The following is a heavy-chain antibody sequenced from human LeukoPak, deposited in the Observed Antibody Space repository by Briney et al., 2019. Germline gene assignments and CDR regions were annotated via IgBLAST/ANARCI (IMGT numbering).Heavy chain of an antibody. CDR2: IYTSGST. J-gene: IGHJ4*02. CDR1: GGSISSYY. CDR3: AREGGGLLWFGEATFDY. Sequence: SETLSLTCTVSGGSISSYYWSWIRQPAGKGLEWIGRIYTSGSTNYNPSLKSRVTMSVDTSKNQFSLKLSSVTAADTAVYYCAREGGGLLWFGEATFDYWGQGTLVTVSS. V-gene: IGHV4-4*07. D-gene: IGHD3-10*01.